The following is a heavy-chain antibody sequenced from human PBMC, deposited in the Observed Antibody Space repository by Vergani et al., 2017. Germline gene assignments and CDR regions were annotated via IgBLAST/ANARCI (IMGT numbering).Heavy chain of an antibody. CDR2: IYSGGNT. Sequence: EVQLVESGGGLVKPGGSLRLSCAASGFTVSSNFMSWVRQAPGKGLEWVSVIYSGGNTYYADSVRGRFTISRDESKNMLYLQMNSLRAEDTAVYYCARELYSSSGSAAWGQGTLVTVSS. CDR1: GFTVSSNF. D-gene: IGHD6-6*01. J-gene: IGHJ4*02. CDR3: ARELYSSSGSAA. V-gene: IGHV3-66*01.